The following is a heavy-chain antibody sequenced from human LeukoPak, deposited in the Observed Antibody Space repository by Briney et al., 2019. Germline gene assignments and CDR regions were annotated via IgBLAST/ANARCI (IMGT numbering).Heavy chain of an antibody. V-gene: IGHV3-23*01. CDR1: GFTFSSYA. CDR3: AKDKFRYSSGWYFDY. CDR2: ISGSGGST. D-gene: IGHD6-19*01. Sequence: GGSLRLSCAASGFTFSSYAMSWVRQAPGKGLEWVSAISGSGGSTYYADSVKGRFTISRDNSKNTLYLQMNSLRAEDTAVYYCAKDKFRYSSGWYFDYWGQGTLVTVSS. J-gene: IGHJ4*02.